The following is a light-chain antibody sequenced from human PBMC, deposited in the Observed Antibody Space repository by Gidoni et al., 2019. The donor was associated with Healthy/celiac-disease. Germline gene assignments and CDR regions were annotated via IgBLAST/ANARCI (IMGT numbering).Light chain of an antibody. CDR3: QQYNSYPYT. CDR2: KAS. Sequence: DIQMTQSPSTLSASVGDRVTITCRARQSISSWLAWYQQKPGKAPKLLIYKASSLESGVPSRFSGSGSGTEFTLTISSLQPDDFATYYSQQYNSYPYTFGQGTKLEIK. J-gene: IGKJ2*01. V-gene: IGKV1-5*03. CDR1: QSISSW.